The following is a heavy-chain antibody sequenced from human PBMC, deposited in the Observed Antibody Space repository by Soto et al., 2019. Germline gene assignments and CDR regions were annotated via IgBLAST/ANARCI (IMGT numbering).Heavy chain of an antibody. Sequence: SVKVSCKASGGTFSSYAISWVRQAPGQGLEWMGGIIPIFGTANYAQKFQGRATITADKSTSTAYMELSSLRSEDTAVYYCARDRRSRVRFLEWLSTRGHDAFDIWGQGTMVTVSS. J-gene: IGHJ3*02. V-gene: IGHV1-69*06. D-gene: IGHD3-3*01. CDR2: IIPIFGTA. CDR3: ARDRRSRVRFLEWLSTRGHDAFDI. CDR1: GGTFSSYA.